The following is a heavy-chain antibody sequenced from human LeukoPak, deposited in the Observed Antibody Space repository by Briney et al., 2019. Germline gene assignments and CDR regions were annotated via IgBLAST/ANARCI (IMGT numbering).Heavy chain of an antibody. CDR1: GFTFSSYS. CDR2: ISSSSSYI. V-gene: IGHV3-21*01. D-gene: IGHD3-10*01. J-gene: IGHJ3*02. Sequence: PGGSLRLSCAASGFTFSSYSMNWVRQAPGKGLEWVSSISSSSSYIYYADSVKGRFTISRDNAKNSLYLQMNSLRAEDTAVYYCARAPIMVRGVIIWGQGTMVTVSS. CDR3: ARAPIMVRGVII.